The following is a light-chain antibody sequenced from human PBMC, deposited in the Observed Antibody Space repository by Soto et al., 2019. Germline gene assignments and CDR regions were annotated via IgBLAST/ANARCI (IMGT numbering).Light chain of an antibody. J-gene: IGKJ5*01. CDR3: QQYYSTPPT. CDR2: WAS. V-gene: IGKV4-1*01. CDR1: RGFVYNSNNRNY. Sequence: DFLMTQSPDSLAGSLGEGATINCKSSRGFVYNSNNRNYLAWYQQKPGQPPKLLIYWASTRESGVPDRFSGSGSGIDFTLTISSLQAEDVAVYYCQQYYSTPPTFGQGTRLEI.